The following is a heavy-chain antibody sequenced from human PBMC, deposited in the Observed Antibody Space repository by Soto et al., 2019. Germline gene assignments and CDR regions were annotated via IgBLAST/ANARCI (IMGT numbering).Heavy chain of an antibody. CDR1: GGSISSSSYY. CDR3: ARHSSGWSHGGNWFDP. D-gene: IGHD6-19*01. J-gene: IGHJ5*02. CDR2: IYYSGST. V-gene: IGHV4-39*01. Sequence: SETLSLTCTVSGGSISSSSYYWGWIRQPPGKGLEWIGSIYYSGSTYYNPSLKSRVTISVDTSKNQFSLKLSSVTAADTAVYYCARHSSGWSHGGNWFDPWGQGTLVTVSS.